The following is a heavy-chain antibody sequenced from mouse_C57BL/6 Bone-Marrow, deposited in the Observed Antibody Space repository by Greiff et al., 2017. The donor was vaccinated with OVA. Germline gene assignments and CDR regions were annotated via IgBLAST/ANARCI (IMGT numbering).Heavy chain of an antibody. Sequence: DVQLQESGPGLVTPSQSLSLTCSVTGYSIPSGYYWHWIRQFPGNKLEWMGYISYDGSNNYNPSLKNRISITRDPSKNQFFLKLNSVTTEDTATYYCARSDYYGSPACFAYWGQGTLVTVSA. D-gene: IGHD1-1*01. J-gene: IGHJ3*01. CDR2: ISYDGSN. V-gene: IGHV3-6*01. CDR1: GYSIPSGYY. CDR3: ARSDYYGSPACFAY.